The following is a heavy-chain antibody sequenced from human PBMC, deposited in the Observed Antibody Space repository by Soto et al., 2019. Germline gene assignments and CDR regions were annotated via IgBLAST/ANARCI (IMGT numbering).Heavy chain of an antibody. CDR3: AKMGYYGSGSYTYYGMDV. CDR2: ISPNGQGI. D-gene: IGHD3-10*01. CDR1: GVNMIDHG. Sequence: RLRWGVSGVNMIDHGVRRIRQDTGKGLEWVSAISPNGQGIWYADSVKGRFTISRDNSKNTLYLQMNSLRAEDTAVYYCAKMGYYGSGSYTYYGMDVWGQGTTVTVSS. J-gene: IGHJ6*02. V-gene: IGHV3-23*01.